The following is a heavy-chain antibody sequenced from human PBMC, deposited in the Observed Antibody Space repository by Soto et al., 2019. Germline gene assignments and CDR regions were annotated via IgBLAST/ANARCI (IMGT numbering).Heavy chain of an antibody. CDR1: GYTFTSYY. J-gene: IGHJ6*03. Sequence: QVQLVQSGAEVKKPGASVKVSCKASGYTFTSYYMHWVRQAPGQGLEWMGIINPSGGSTSYAQKFQGRVTMTRDTSTSTVYMELSSLRSEDTAVYYCARAGKLWLGKNYYYYYYMDVWGKGTTVTVSS. CDR2: INPSGGST. V-gene: IGHV1-46*03. CDR3: ARAGKLWLGKNYYYYYYMDV. D-gene: IGHD6-19*01.